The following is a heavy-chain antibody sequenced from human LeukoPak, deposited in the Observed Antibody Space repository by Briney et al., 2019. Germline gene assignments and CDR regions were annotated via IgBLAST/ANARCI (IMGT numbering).Heavy chain of an antibody. V-gene: IGHV4-59*08. CDR3: ARPLTVTPGGGGDYYYGMDV. CDR1: GGSISSYY. Sequence: PSETLSLTCTVSGGSISSYYWSWIRQPPGKGLEWIGYIYYSGSTNYNPSLKSRVTISVDTSKNQFSLKLSPVPAADTAVSSCARPLTVTPGGGGDYYYGMDVWGQGTTVTVSS. CDR2: IYYSGST. J-gene: IGHJ6*02. D-gene: IGHD4-17*01.